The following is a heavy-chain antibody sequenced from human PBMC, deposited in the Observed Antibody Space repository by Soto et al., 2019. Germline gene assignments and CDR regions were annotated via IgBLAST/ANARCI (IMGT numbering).Heavy chain of an antibody. D-gene: IGHD6-13*01. CDR3: ARDPSRYSSSWDYYFDY. V-gene: IGHV3-30-3*01. CDR1: GFTFSSYA. Sequence: ESGGGVVQPGRSLRLSCAASGFTFSSYAMHWVRQAPGKGLEWVAVISYDGSNKYYADSVKGRFTISRDNSKNTLYLQMNSLRAEDTAVYYCARDPSRYSSSWDYYFDYWGQGTLVTVSS. CDR2: ISYDGSNK. J-gene: IGHJ4*02.